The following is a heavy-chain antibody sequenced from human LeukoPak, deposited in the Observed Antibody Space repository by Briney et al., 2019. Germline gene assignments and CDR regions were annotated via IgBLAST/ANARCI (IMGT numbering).Heavy chain of an antibody. Sequence: GGSLRLSCAASGFTFSSYAMSWVRQAPGKGLEWVSAISGSGGSTYYADSVKGRFTISRDNAKSSLYLQMNSLRAEDTAVYYCARDSDWNRVDYWGQGTLVTVSS. J-gene: IGHJ4*02. D-gene: IGHD1-1*01. CDR2: ISGSGGST. CDR1: GFTFSSYA. V-gene: IGHV3-23*01. CDR3: ARDSDWNRVDY.